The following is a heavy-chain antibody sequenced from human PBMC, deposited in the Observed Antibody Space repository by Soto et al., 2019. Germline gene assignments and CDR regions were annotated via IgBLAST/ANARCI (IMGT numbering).Heavy chain of an antibody. V-gene: IGHV3-23*01. Sequence: GGSLRLSCAASGFTFSSYAMSWVRQAPGMGLEWVSAISGSGGSTYYADSVKGRFTISRDNSKNTLYLQMNSQRAEDTAVYYFAKDIPAYCGGDCYSYFQHWGPGTLVTVFS. CDR3: AKDIPAYCGGDCYSYFQH. CDR2: ISGSGGST. J-gene: IGHJ1*01. D-gene: IGHD2-21*02. CDR1: GFTFSSYA.